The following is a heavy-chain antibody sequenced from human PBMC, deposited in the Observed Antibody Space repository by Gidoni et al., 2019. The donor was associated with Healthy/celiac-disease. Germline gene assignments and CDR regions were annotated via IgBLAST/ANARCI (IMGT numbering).Heavy chain of an antibody. D-gene: IGHD7-27*01. V-gene: IGHV1-69*01. CDR1: GGTFSSYA. CDR3: ARVADWGWNFDL. J-gene: IGHJ2*01. CDR2: IIPIFGTA. Sequence: QVHLVQSGAEVTKPGSSVKVSCQASGGTFSSYAIRWVRPAPGQGLEWMGGIIPIFGTANYAQKFQGRVTITADESTSTAYMELSSLRSEDTAVYYCARVADWGWNFDLWGRGTLVTVSS.